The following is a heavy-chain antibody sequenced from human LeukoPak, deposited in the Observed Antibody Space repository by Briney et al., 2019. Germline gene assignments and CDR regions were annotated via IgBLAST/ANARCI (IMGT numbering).Heavy chain of an antibody. CDR2: ISSSSTII. V-gene: IGHV3-48*03. Sequence: GGSLGLSCAASGFTFSSYELYWVRQAPGKGLEWISYISSSSTIIKYADSVRGRFTISRDDARESLYLQMSSLRADDTAIYYCGASGQYVGALGIWGQGTLVTVSS. CDR3: GASGQYVGALGI. D-gene: IGHD1-26*01. J-gene: IGHJ3*02. CDR1: GFTFSSYE.